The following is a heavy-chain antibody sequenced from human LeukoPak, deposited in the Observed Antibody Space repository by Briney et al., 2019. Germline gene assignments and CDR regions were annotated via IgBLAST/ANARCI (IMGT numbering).Heavy chain of an antibody. CDR2: INPNSGVT. J-gene: IGHJ3*02. D-gene: IGHD1-26*01. V-gene: IGHV1-2*02. Sequence: ASVKVSCKASGYTFTDYYMHWVRQAPGQGLEWVGWINPNSGVTNYAQKFQGRVTMTEDTSTDTAYMELSSLRSEDTAVYYCASYTFYTAYSGRRPDAFDIWGQGTMVTVSS. CDR1: GYTFTDYY. CDR3: ASYTFYTAYSGRRPDAFDI.